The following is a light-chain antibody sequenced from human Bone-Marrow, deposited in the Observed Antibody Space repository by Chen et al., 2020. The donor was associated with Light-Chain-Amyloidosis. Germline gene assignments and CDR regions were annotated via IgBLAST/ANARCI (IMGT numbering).Light chain of an antibody. CDR2: EDS. Sequence: SYVLTQPSSVSVATGQTATIACGGNNIGTTSVHWYQQTPGQAPLLVVYEDSDRPSGIPERLSGSNSGTTATLTISRVEAGDEADYYCQVWDRSSDRPVFGGGTKLTVL. J-gene: IGLJ3*02. CDR3: QVWDRSSDRPV. V-gene: IGLV3-21*02. CDR1: NIGTTS.